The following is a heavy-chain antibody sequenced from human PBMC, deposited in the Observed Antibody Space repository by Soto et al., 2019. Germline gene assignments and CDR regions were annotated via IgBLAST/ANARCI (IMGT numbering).Heavy chain of an antibody. Sequence: GGSLRLSCAASGFTFSSYWMHWVRQAPGKGLVWVSRINSDGSSTSYADSVKGRFTISRDNAKNTLYLQMNSLRAEDTAVYYCARRFVHPEKNYYYYYMDVWGKGTTVTVSS. J-gene: IGHJ6*03. V-gene: IGHV3-74*01. CDR3: ARRFVHPEKNYYYYYMDV. CDR2: INSDGSST. D-gene: IGHD3-16*01. CDR1: GFTFSSYW.